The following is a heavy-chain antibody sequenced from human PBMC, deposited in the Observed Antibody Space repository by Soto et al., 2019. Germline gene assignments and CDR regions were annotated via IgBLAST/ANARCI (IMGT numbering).Heavy chain of an antibody. V-gene: IGHV4-59*01. J-gene: IGHJ5*02. CDR3: ARELFGRSVWFDP. D-gene: IGHD3-10*01. Sequence: PSEILSLTCSVSGGSISSYYWSWIRQPPGKGLEWIGYIYYSGSTNYNPSLKSRVTISVDTSKNQFSLKLSSVTAADTAVYYCARELFGRSVWFDPWGQGTLVTVS. CDR1: GGSISSYY. CDR2: IYYSGST.